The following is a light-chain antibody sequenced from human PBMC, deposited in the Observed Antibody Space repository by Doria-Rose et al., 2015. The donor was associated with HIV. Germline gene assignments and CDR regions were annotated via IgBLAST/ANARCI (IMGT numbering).Light chain of an antibody. V-gene: IGKV1-NL1*01. CDR3: KHYYNPPAT. CDR1: QGISDS. CDR2: AAS. Sequence: DIQMTQSPSSLSASVGDRVTITCRASQGISDSLAWYQQKPGKAPKLLLYAASRLDSGVPSRFSGSGSGTVYTLTISCLQPEVFATYFCKHYYNPPATFGGGTKVDIK. J-gene: IGKJ4*01.